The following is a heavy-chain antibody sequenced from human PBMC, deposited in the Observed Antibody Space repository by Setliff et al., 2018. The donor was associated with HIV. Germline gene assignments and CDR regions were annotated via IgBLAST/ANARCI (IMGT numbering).Heavy chain of an antibody. CDR3: AREAARVGDF. V-gene: IGHV4-34*01. CDR2: INHRGSP. CDR1: GGSFSGYY. J-gene: IGHJ4*02. D-gene: IGHD6-25*01. Sequence: TLSLTCAVYGGSFSGYYWSWIRQPPGKGLEWIGEINHRGSPNYNPSLKSRVTISVETSKNQFSLKLNSVTAADTVVYYCAREAARVGDFWGQGTLGTVSS.